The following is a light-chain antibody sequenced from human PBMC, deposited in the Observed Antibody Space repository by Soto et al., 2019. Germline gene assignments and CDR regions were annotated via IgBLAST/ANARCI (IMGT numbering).Light chain of an antibody. CDR3: SSYTSSSTLEV. CDR2: EVS. Sequence: QSVLTQPGSVSGSPGQSITICCTGTSSDVGGYNYVSWYQQHPGKAPKLMIYEVSNRPSGVSNRFSGSKSGNTASLTISGLQAEDEADYYCSSYTSSSTLEVFGTGTKLTVL. J-gene: IGLJ1*01. CDR1: SSDVGGYNY. V-gene: IGLV2-14*01.